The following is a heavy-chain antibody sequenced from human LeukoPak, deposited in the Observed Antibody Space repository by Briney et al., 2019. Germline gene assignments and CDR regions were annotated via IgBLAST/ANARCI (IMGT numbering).Heavy chain of an antibody. CDR3: ARLRGNTMVEY. D-gene: IGHD3-10*01. CDR1: GFTFSNYA. V-gene: IGHV3-23*01. CDR2: ISGSGDST. J-gene: IGHJ4*02. Sequence: GGSLRLSCAASGFTFSNYAMRWVRQAPGKGLEWVSGISGSGDSTYYADSVKGRFTISRDNSKNTLYLQMNSLRAEDTAVYYCARLRGNTMVEYWGQGTLVTVSS.